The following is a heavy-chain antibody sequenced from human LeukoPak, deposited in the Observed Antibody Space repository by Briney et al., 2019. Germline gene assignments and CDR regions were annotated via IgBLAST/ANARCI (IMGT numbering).Heavy chain of an antibody. CDR1: GFTFSSYW. Sequence: GGSLRLSCAASGFTFSSYWMHWVRQAPGKGLVWVSRLNSAGSSTSYADSVKGRFTISRDNAKNTLYLQLNSLRAEDTAVYYCARDRGDCSGGSCYSIGWFDPWGQGTLVTVSS. J-gene: IGHJ5*02. D-gene: IGHD2-15*01. CDR2: LNSAGSST. V-gene: IGHV3-74*01. CDR3: ARDRGDCSGGSCYSIGWFDP.